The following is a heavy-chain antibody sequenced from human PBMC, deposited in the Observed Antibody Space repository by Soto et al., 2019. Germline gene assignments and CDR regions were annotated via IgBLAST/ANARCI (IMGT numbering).Heavy chain of an antibody. Sequence: GASVKVSCKASGGTFSSYAISWVRQAPGQGLEWMGWISAYNGNTNYAQKLQGRVTMTTDTSTSTAYMELRSLRSDDTAVYYCARDGRSGSYYARDYWGQGTLVTVSS. CDR1: GGTFSSYA. D-gene: IGHD1-26*01. V-gene: IGHV1-18*01. CDR2: ISAYNGNT. J-gene: IGHJ4*02. CDR3: ARDGRSGSYYARDY.